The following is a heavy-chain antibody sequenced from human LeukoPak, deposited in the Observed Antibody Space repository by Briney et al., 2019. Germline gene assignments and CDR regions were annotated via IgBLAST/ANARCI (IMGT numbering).Heavy chain of an antibody. J-gene: IGHJ4*02. D-gene: IGHD1-26*01. CDR2: INQSGST. Sequence: SETLSLTCGVYGGPFSIYCWNWIRQSPGEGLEWIGEINQSGSTKYNPSLKSRVTISVDTSKNQFSLKLSSVTAADTAVYYCATMGSGSYFNCWGQGSLVTVSS. CDR1: GGPFSIYC. CDR3: ATMGSGSYFNC. V-gene: IGHV4-34*01.